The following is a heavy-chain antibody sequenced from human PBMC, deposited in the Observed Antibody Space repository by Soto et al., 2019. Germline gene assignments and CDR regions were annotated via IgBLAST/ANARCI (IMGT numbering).Heavy chain of an antibody. V-gene: IGHV4-61*01. D-gene: IGHD2-21*01. CDR3: TRGGDPYKTGH. CDR1: GSSVNIGTYN. CDR2: IHYSGST. Sequence: SETLSPTCTVTGSSVNIGTYNWSWIRQPPGKGLEWIGFIHYSGSTNYNPSLKGRVTMSVDTSKNQFSLKLTSVNTADTAIYYCTRGGDPYKTGHWGQGPLVTVS. J-gene: IGHJ4*02.